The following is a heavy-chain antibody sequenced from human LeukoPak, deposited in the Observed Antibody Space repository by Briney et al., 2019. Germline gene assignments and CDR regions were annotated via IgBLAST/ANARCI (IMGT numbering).Heavy chain of an antibody. D-gene: IGHD3-10*02. CDR1: GFTFSSYS. Sequence: GGSLRLSCAASGFTFSSYSMDWVRQAPGKGLEWVSSISSSSSYIYYADSVKGRFTISRDNAKNSLYLQMNSLRAEDTAVYYCAELGITMIGGVWGKGTTVAISS. CDR2: ISSSSSYI. J-gene: IGHJ6*04. CDR3: AELGITMIGGV. V-gene: IGHV3-21*01.